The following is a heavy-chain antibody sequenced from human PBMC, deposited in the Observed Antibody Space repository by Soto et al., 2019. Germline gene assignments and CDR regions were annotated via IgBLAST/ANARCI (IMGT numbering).Heavy chain of an antibody. Sequence: GASVKVSCKASGFTFTSSAMQWVRQARGQRLEWIGWIVVGSGNTNYAQKFQERVTITRDMSTSTAYMELSSLRSEDTAVYYCAADLSQPLRFDYWGQGTLVTVSS. CDR3: AADLSQPLRFDY. D-gene: IGHD2-2*01. CDR2: IVVGSGNT. CDR1: GFTFTSSA. V-gene: IGHV1-58*02. J-gene: IGHJ4*02.